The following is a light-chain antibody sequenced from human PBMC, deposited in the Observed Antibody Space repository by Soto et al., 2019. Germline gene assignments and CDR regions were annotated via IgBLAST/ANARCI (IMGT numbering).Light chain of an antibody. CDR3: QQRTDWPLT. V-gene: IGKV3-11*01. Sequence: DTVLTQSPATLSLSPGQRATFSCRSSQSVGSYLAWYQQKPGQAPRLLIYDASNRDTGIPARFIGSGSGTDFTLTITSLEPEDFAVYFCQQRTDWPLTFGGGTKLEI. CDR1: QSVGSY. J-gene: IGKJ4*01. CDR2: DAS.